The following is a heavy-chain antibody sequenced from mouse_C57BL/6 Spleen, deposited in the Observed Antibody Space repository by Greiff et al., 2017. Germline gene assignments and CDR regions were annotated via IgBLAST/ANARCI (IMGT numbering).Heavy chain of an antibody. CDR2: IRNKANGYTT. CDR1: GFTFTDYY. J-gene: IGHJ1*03. V-gene: IGHV7-3*01. Sequence: DVQLVESGGGLVQPGGSLSLSCAASGFTFTDYYMSWVRQPPGKALEWLGFIRNKANGYTTEYSASVKGRFTISRDNSQSILYLQMNALRAEDSATYYCARVWLRGDWYFDVWGTGTTVTVSS. CDR3: ARVWLRGDWYFDV. D-gene: IGHD2-2*01.